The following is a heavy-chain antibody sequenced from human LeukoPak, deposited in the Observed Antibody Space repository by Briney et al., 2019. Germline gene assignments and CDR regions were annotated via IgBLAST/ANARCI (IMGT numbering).Heavy chain of an antibody. Sequence: PGGSLRLSCAASGFTFGLYSMTWVRQAPGKGLEWVSLIDSNSNFMNYADSVKGRFTISRDNAKKSLYLQMNSLRAEDTAVYYCARGGSYLSAFDIWGQGTMVTVSS. J-gene: IGHJ3*02. CDR3: ARGGSYLSAFDI. D-gene: IGHD1-26*01. CDR2: IDSNSNFM. CDR1: GFTFGLYS. V-gene: IGHV3-21*01.